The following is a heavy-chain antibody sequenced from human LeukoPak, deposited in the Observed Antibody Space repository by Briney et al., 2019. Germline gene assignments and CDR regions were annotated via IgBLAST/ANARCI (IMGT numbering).Heavy chain of an antibody. CDR3: VRSLRSADF. V-gene: IGHV3-74*01. Sequence: PGGSLRLSCEASGFTFSNYWMHWVRQAPGKGLMWVSQISTDGSQTFYADSVKGRFTISRDNAKNTLFLQIDSLRPEDTAVYYCVRSLRSADFWGQGTLVTVSS. CDR2: ISTDGSQT. J-gene: IGHJ4*02. CDR1: GFTFSNYW.